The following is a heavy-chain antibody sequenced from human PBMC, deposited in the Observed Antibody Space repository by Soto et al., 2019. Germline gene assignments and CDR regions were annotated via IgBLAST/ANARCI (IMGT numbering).Heavy chain of an antibody. D-gene: IGHD2-21*02. Sequence: GGSLRLSCAASGFTFSSYTMKWVRQAPGKGLEWVASISSSYYIKYADSVKGRFTISRDNAKNSLYLQMNSLRAEDTAVYYCARGDVVVLTSTSNFDYWGQGTLVTVSS. CDR1: GFTFSSYT. V-gene: IGHV3-21*01. CDR3: ARGDVVVLTSTSNFDY. J-gene: IGHJ4*02. CDR2: ISSSYYI.